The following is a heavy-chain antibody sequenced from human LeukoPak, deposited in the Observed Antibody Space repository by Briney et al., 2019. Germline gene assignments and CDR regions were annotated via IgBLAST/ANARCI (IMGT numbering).Heavy chain of an antibody. CDR1: GFTLSRNW. Sequence: GGSLRLSCVASGFTLSRNWMSWVRQAPGKGLEWVANIKQDGSQKFYVGSVNGRFTISRDNAKNSLYLEMDSLRAEDTAVYYCARGFCSSGDCFYFDVWGQGTVVTVSS. CDR2: IKQDGSQK. V-gene: IGHV3-7*04. CDR3: ARGFCSSGDCFYFDV. J-gene: IGHJ4*02. D-gene: IGHD2-15*01.